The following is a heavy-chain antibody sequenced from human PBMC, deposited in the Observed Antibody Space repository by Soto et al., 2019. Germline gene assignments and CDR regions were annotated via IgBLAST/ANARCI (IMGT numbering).Heavy chain of an antibody. CDR2: ISYDGSNK. V-gene: IGHV3-30*18. J-gene: IGHJ4*02. CDR1: GFTFSSYG. Sequence: PGGSLRLSCASSGFTFSSYGMHLVRQAPGKGLEWVAVISYDGSNKYYADSVKGRFTISRDNSKNTLYLQMNSLRAEDTAVYYCAKDKERDYYDSSGYYSPNPVYFDYWGQGTLVTVSS. CDR3: AKDKERDYYDSSGYYSPNPVYFDY. D-gene: IGHD3-22*01.